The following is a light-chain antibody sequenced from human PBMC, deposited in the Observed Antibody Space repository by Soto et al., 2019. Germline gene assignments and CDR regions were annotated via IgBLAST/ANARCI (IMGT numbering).Light chain of an antibody. CDR2: KAS. CDR3: QQYNSYSRT. CDR1: QSISSW. Sequence: DIQMTQSPSTLSASVGDRVTIPCRASQSISSWLAWYQQKPGKAPKILIYKASSLESGVPSRFSGSGSGTEFTLTISSLQPDDVATYYCQQYNSYSRTFGQGTKVDI. J-gene: IGKJ1*01. V-gene: IGKV1-5*03.